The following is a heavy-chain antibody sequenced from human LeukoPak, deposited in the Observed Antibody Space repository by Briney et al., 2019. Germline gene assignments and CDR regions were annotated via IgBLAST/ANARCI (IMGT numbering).Heavy chain of an antibody. CDR2: ISSSSSYI. CDR3: AKDFPQVPQDYYDSICYFDY. CDR1: GFTFSSYS. J-gene: IGHJ4*02. Sequence: GGSLRLSCAASGFTFSSYSMNWVRQAPGKGLEWVSSISSSSSYIYYADSVKGRFTISRDNAKNSLYLQMNSLRAEDTAVYYCAKDFPQVPQDYYDSICYFDYWGQGTLVTVSS. V-gene: IGHV3-21*01. D-gene: IGHD3-22*01.